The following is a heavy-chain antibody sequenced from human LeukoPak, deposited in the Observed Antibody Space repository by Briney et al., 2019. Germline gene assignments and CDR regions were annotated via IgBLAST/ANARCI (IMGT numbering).Heavy chain of an antibody. Sequence: PSETLSLTCTVSGGSILDSTYYWAWIRQPPGKGLEWIATIFYTVNTHYNPSLKSRVTMSVDTVKNQFSLNLNSVTAADTSVYYCARQSSGYYYGWFDPWGQGTLVTVSS. J-gene: IGHJ5*02. V-gene: IGHV4-39*01. CDR2: IFYTVNT. CDR1: GGSILDSTYY. D-gene: IGHD3-22*01. CDR3: ARQSSGYYYGWFDP.